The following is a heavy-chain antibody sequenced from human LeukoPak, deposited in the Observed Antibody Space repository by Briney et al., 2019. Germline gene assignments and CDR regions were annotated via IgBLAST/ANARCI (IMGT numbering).Heavy chain of an antibody. CDR2: IFITGST. V-gene: IGHV3-53*01. Sequence: PGGSLRLPCAASGFSVSNNYMCWVRQAPGKGLEWVSVIFITGSTGYADSVKGRFTISRDNSKNMVYLQMNSLRPEDTAVYYCARGQSRWGQGTLVSVSS. J-gene: IGHJ4*02. D-gene: IGHD4-11*01. CDR1: GFSVSNNY. CDR3: ARGQSR.